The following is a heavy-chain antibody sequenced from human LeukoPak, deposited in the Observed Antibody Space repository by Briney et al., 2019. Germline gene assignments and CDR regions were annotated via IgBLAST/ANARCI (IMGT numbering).Heavy chain of an antibody. Sequence: GGSLRLSCAASGFTFSSYWMSWVRQAPGKGLEWVANIKQDGSEKYYVDSVKGRFTISRDNAKNSLFLQMSSLRAEDRAVYYCARSTATYYYFDYWGQGTLVTVSS. CDR3: ARSTATYYYFDY. D-gene: IGHD4-17*01. V-gene: IGHV3-7*01. CDR1: GFTFSSYW. CDR2: IKQDGSEK. J-gene: IGHJ4*02.